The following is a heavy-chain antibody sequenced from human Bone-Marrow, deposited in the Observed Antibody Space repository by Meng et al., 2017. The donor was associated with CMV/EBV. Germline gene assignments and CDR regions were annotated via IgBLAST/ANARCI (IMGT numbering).Heavy chain of an antibody. V-gene: IGHV3-66*01. CDR3: ARDHSSSSIPLDY. Sequence: EGQLVESGGGLGQAGGSLRLSCAASGFTVSSNYMSWVRQAPGKGLEWVSVIYSGGSTYYADSVKGRFTISRDNSKNTLYLQMNSLRAEDTAVYYCARDHSSSSIPLDYWGQGTLVTVSS. J-gene: IGHJ4*02. CDR2: IYSGGST. CDR1: GFTVSSNY. D-gene: IGHD6-6*01.